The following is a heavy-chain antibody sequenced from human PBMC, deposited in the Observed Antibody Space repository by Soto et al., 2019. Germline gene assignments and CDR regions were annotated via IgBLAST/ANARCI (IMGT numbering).Heavy chain of an antibody. CDR3: AREITILRGDAFDI. D-gene: IGHD3-9*01. CDR2: INPNSGGT. V-gene: IGHV1-2*02. Sequence: ASVKVSCKASGYTFTGYYMHWVRQAPGQGLEWMGWINPNSGGTNYAQKFQGRVTMTRDTSISTAYMELSRLRSDDTAVYYCAREITILRGDAFDIWGQGTMVPVSS. J-gene: IGHJ3*02. CDR1: GYTFTGYY.